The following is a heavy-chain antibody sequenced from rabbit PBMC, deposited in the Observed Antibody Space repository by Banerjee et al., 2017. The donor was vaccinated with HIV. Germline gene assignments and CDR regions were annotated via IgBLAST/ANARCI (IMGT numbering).Heavy chain of an antibody. D-gene: IGHD8-1*01. Sequence: QLVESGGGLVTLGGSLKLSCKASGIDFSTYGLSWVRQAPGKGLEWIAYIYPDYGTTDYASWVNGRFTISLDNAQNTVSLQMNSLTAADTATYFCARDYGGTSDYFDLWGPGTLVTVS. CDR1: GIDFSTYG. CDR2: IYPDYGTT. CDR3: ARDYGGTSDYFDL. V-gene: IGHV1S7*01. J-gene: IGHJ4*01.